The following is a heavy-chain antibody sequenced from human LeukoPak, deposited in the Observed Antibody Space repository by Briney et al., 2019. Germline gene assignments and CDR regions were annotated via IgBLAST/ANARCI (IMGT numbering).Heavy chain of an antibody. J-gene: IGHJ3*02. CDR1: GFTFSSYG. D-gene: IGHD3-3*01. V-gene: IGHV3-30*02. Sequence: GGSLRLSCAASGFTFSSYGMHWVRQAPGKGLEWVAFIRYDGSNKYYADSVKGRSTISRDNSKNTLYLQMNSLRAEDTAVYYCAKEILQRSGFLDAFDIWGQGTMVTVSS. CDR2: IRYDGSNK. CDR3: AKEILQRSGFLDAFDI.